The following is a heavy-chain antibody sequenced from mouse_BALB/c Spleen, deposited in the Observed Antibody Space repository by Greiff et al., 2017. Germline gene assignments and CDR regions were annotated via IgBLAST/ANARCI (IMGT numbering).Heavy chain of an antibody. J-gene: IGHJ1*01. CDR2: IYPGNGDT. Sequence: QVQLQQPGAELVKPGASVKMSCKASGYTFTSYNMHWVKQTPGQGLEWIGAIYPGNGDTSYNQKFKGKATLTADKSSSTAYMQLSSLTSEDSAVYYCARRGSTMITTGYFDVWGAGTTVTVSS. CDR3: ARRGSTMITTGYFDV. D-gene: IGHD2-4*01. CDR1: GYTFTSYN. V-gene: IGHV1-12*01.